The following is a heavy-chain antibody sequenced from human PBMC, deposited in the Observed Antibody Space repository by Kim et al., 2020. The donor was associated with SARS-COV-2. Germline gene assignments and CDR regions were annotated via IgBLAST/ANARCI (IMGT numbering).Heavy chain of an antibody. Sequence: YAESVKGRFTNSRDNSKNTLYLRMNSLRAEDTAVYYCAKDPTEDWEYFQHWGQGTLVTVSS. CDR3: AKDPTEDWEYFQH. J-gene: IGHJ1*01. D-gene: IGHD3-9*01. V-gene: IGHV3-30*02.